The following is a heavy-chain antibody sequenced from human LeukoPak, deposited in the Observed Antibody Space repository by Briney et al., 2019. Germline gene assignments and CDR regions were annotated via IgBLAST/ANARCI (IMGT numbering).Heavy chain of an antibody. J-gene: IGHJ4*02. CDR3: ATVMVYGHYFDY. CDR2: FDPEDGET. CDR1: GYTLTELS. V-gene: IGHV1-24*01. Sequence: ASVKVSCKVSGYTLTELSMHWVRQAPGKGLEWMGGFDPEDGETIYAQKFQGRVTMTEDTSTDTAYMELSSLRSEDTAVYYCATVMVYGHYFDYWGQGTLVTVSS. D-gene: IGHD2-8*01.